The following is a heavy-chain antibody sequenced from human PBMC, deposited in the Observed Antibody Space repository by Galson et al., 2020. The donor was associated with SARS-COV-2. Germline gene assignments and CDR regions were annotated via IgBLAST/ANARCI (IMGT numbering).Heavy chain of an antibody. Sequence: SGPTLVKPTQTLTLTCTFSGFSLSPSGEGVGWIRQPPGKALEWLAVIYGNENRRYRPSMQSRLTISKDTYRGQVALTVTNMDPADTATYYCLQRPYGTTSFDYWGQGTLVTASS. CDR1: GFSLSPSGEG. J-gene: IGHJ4*02. CDR2: IYGNENR. CDR3: LQRPYGTTSFDY. D-gene: IGHD4-17*01. V-gene: IGHV2-5*01.